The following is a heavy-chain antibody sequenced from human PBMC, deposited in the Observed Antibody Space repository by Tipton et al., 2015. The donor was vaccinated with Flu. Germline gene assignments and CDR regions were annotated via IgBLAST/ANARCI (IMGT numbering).Heavy chain of an antibody. CDR1: GGSFSGYY. CDR3: ARVPPQLWLRCFDY. CDR2: INHSGSP. D-gene: IGHD5-18*01. J-gene: IGHJ4*02. V-gene: IGHV4-34*01. Sequence: TLSLTCAVYGGSFSGYYWSWIRQPPGKGLEWIGEINHSGSPNYNPSLKSRVTISVDTSKNQFSLKLSSVTAADTAVYYCARVPPQLWLRCFDYWGQGTLVTVSS.